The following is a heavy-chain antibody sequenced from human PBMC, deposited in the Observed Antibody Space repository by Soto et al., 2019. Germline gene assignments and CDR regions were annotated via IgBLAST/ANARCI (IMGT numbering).Heavy chain of an antibody. Sequence: ASVKVSCKASGYTFTRNAIHWVRQAPGQRLEWIGKIDAGNGNTKYSQKFQDRVTITRDTSASAAYMELRTLRSEDTSIYYCARSETDYSRLDLWGQGTLVTVSS. CDR1: GYTFTRNA. CDR2: IDAGNGNT. CDR3: ARSETDYSRLDL. V-gene: IGHV1-3*01. J-gene: IGHJ4*02. D-gene: IGHD3-9*01.